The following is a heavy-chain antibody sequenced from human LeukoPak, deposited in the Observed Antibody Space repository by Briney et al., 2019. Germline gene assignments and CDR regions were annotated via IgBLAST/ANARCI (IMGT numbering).Heavy chain of an antibody. CDR2: ISAYNRDT. CDR1: GYTFTSYG. CDR3: ARDTSSGPYFDY. J-gene: IGHJ4*02. V-gene: IGHV1-18*01. Sequence: ASVKVSCKASGYTFTSYGISWVRQAPGQGLEWVGWISAYNRDTNYAQKVQGRVTLTTDTSTTTAYMELRSLRSDDTAVYYCARDTSSGPYFDYWGQGTLVTVAS. D-gene: IGHD2-15*01.